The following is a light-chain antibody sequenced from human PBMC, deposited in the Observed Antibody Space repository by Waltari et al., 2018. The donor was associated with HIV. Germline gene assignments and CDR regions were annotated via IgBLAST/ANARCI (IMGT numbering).Light chain of an antibody. CDR2: DAS. CDR3: QQRTNWPRLT. J-gene: IGKJ4*01. V-gene: IGKV3-11*01. Sequence: EIVLTQSPATLSLSPGETAPLSCRASQSVSSYLAWYQQTPGQAPRLLIYDASNRATGIPARFSGSGSGKDFTLTISSLEPEDFAVYYCQQRTNWPRLTFGGGTKVEIK. CDR1: QSVSSY.